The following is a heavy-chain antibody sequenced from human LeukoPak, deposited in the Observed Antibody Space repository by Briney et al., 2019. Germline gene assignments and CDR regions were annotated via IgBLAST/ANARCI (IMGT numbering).Heavy chain of an antibody. CDR2: ISAYNGNT. J-gene: IGHJ6*02. D-gene: IGHD3-3*01. Sequence: ASVKVSCKASGYTFPSYGISWVRQAPGQGLEWMGWISAYNGNTNYAQKLQGRVTMTTDTSTSTAYMELRSLRSDDTAVYYCARDGRFPGSYGMDVWGQGTTVTVSS. CDR3: ARDGRFPGSYGMDV. V-gene: IGHV1-18*01. CDR1: GYTFPSYG.